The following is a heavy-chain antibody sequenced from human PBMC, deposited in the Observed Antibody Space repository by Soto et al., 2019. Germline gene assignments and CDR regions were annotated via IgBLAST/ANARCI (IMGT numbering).Heavy chain of an antibody. D-gene: IGHD2-15*01. CDR3: ARGRYCLTGSCFPNWFDS. Sequence: SETLSLTCSVSGDSISTIDYFWAWIRQRPGQTLEYIGYIYNSATTYYNPSFEGRVAISLDTSKSQFSLTVTSVTAGDTAVYFCARGRYCLTGSCFPNWFDSWGRGTLVTVSS. V-gene: IGHV4-30-4*01. CDR2: IYNSATT. J-gene: IGHJ5*01. CDR1: GDSISTIDYF.